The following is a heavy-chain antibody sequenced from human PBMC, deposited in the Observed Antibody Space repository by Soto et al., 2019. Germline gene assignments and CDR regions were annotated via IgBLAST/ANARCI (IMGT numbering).Heavy chain of an antibody. D-gene: IGHD2-2*01. Sequence: SETLSVTCTVSGGSISRGGYYWSWIRQHPGKGLEWIGYIYYSGSTYYNPSLKSRVTISVDTSKNQFSLKLSSVTAADTAVYYCARGRSPWVIVVVAAALSYFDYRGQGTLVPVS. J-gene: IGHJ4*02. V-gene: IGHV4-31*03. CDR2: IYYSGST. CDR3: ARGRSPWVIVVVAAALSYFDY. CDR1: GGSISRGGYY.